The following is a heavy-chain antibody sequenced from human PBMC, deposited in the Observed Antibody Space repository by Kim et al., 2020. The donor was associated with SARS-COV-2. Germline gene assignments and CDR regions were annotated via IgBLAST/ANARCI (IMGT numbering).Heavy chain of an antibody. J-gene: IGHJ4*02. CDR3: ATLPLVVYGDYDY. Sequence: SETLSLTCTVSGGSISSSSYYWGWIRQPPGKGLEWIGSIYYSGSTYYNPSLKSRVTISVDTSKNQFSLKLSSVTAADTAVYYCATLPLVVYGDYDYWGQGTLVTVSS. CDR1: GGSISSSSYY. CDR2: IYYSGST. V-gene: IGHV4-39*01. D-gene: IGHD4-17*01.